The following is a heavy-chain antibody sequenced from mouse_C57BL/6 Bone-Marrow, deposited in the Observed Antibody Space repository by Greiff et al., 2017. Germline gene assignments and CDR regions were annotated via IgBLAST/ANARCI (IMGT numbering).Heavy chain of an antibody. CDR1: GFTFSSYA. Sequence: EVKLVESGGGLVKPGGSLKLSCAASGFTFSSYAMSWVRQTPEKRLEWVATISDGGSYTYYPDNVKGRFTISRDNAKNNLYLQMSHLKSEDTAMYYCARAPITTVVAPAMDYWGQGTSVTVSS. J-gene: IGHJ4*01. V-gene: IGHV5-4*03. CDR2: ISDGGSYT. D-gene: IGHD1-1*01. CDR3: ARAPITTVVAPAMDY.